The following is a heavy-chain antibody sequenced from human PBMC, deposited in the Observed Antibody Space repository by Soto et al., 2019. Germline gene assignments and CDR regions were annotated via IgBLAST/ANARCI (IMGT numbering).Heavy chain of an antibody. J-gene: IGHJ6*03. CDR2: ISAYNGNT. D-gene: IGHD6-6*01. Sequence: ASVKVSCKASGYTFTSYGISWVRQAPGQGLEWMGWISAYNGNTNYAQKLQGRVTMTTDTSTSTAYMELRSLRSDDTAVYYCARAHIAARPEEGGYYYYYYMDVWGKGTTVTVSS. CDR3: ARAHIAARPEEGGYYYYYYMDV. V-gene: IGHV1-18*01. CDR1: GYTFTSYG.